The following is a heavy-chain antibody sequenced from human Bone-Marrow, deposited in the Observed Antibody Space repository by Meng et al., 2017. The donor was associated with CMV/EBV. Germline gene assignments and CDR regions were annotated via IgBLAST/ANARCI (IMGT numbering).Heavy chain of an antibody. Sequence: GESLKISCAASGFTFSSYWMHWVRQGPGKGLVWVSRINSDGSSTSNADSVKGRFTISRDSARNSLYLQMDSLRAEDTAVYYCARSRYSSSSFDDMDVWGQGTTVTAP. V-gene: IGHV3-74*01. CDR1: GFTFSSYW. CDR2: INSDGSST. J-gene: IGHJ6*02. CDR3: ARSRYSSSSFDDMDV. D-gene: IGHD6-6*01.